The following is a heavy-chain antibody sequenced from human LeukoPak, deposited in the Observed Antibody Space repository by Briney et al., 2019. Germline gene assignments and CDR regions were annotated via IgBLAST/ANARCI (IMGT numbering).Heavy chain of an antibody. D-gene: IGHD3-10*01. CDR1: GFTFNTYW. CDR3: AKDYYGYAFDH. CDR2: IKRDGSEI. J-gene: IGHJ4*02. V-gene: IGHV3-7*03. Sequence: GGSLRLSCAASGFTFNTYWMNGVRQAPGKGREWVASIKRDGSEINYVDSVKGRFTISSDNAKNSLYLQMNSLRAEDTAVYYCAKDYYGYAFDHWGPGTLVTVSS.